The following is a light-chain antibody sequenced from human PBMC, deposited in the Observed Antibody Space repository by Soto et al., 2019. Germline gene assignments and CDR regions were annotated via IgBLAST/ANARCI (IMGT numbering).Light chain of an antibody. CDR1: QSISNY. CDR2: ATS. J-gene: IGKJ2*02. Sequence: DIQMTQSPSSLSASVGDRVTITCRASQSISNYLNWYQQKPGKAPNLLIYATSSLKRGVPSRLSGSGSGTDFTLTISSLQPEDFATYYCQQSYSTPRTFGQGTKLEIK. CDR3: QQSYSTPRT. V-gene: IGKV1-39*01.